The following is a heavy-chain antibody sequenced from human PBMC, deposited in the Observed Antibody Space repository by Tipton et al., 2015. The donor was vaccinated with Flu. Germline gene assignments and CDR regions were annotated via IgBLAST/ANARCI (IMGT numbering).Heavy chain of an antibody. CDR1: NYSISTGYY. J-gene: IGHJ3*02. D-gene: IGHD2-15*01. CDR2: IYTSGST. CDR3: ARGLCSGGNCYIKGVFDI. Sequence: GLVKPSETLSLTCSVSNYSISTGYYWGWIRQPPGKVLEWIGSIYTSGSTNYNPSLKSRVTMSGDTSKNQFSLKLSSATAADTAVYYCARGLCSGGNCYIKGVFDIWGQGTMVTISS. V-gene: IGHV4-38-2*02.